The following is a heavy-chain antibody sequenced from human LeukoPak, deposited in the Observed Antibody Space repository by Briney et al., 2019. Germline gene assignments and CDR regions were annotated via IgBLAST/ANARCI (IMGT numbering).Heavy chain of an antibody. V-gene: IGHV3-66*01. CDR1: GLVSNNY. J-gene: IGHJ4*02. CDR3: ARASVAGGFDY. Sequence: GGSLRLSCAASGLVSNNYITWVRQAPGKGLEWVSFIYSGGSVNYADSVKGRFSISRDNSKNTLYLQMNSLTAEDTAVYYCARASVAGGFDYWGQGTLVTVSS. D-gene: IGHD6-13*01. CDR2: IYSGGSV.